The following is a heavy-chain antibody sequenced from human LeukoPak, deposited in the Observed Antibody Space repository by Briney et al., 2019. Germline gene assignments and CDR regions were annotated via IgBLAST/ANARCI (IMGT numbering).Heavy chain of an antibody. CDR1: GGSISSYY. Sequence: SETLSLTCTVSGGSISSYYWSWIRQPPGKGLEWIGYIYYSGSTNYNPSLKSRVTISVDTSKNQFSLKLSSVTAADTAVYYCARKIGGAWDYRGQGTLVTVSS. V-gene: IGHV4-59*08. CDR2: IYYSGST. D-gene: IGHD3-16*01. CDR3: ARKIGGAWDY. J-gene: IGHJ4*02.